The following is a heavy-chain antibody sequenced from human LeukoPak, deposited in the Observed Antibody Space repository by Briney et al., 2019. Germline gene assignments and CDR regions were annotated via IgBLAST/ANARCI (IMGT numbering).Heavy chain of an antibody. CDR3: ETKVATMTQ. Sequence: ASVKVSCKASGYTFTGDYMHWGRQAPGQGLEWMGRINPNSGGTNYAQKFQGRVTMTRDTSITTAYMELSRLSSDDTAVYYCETKVATMTQWGQGTLVTVSS. D-gene: IGHD5-12*01. V-gene: IGHV1-2*06. CDR1: GYTFTGDY. CDR2: INPNSGGT. J-gene: IGHJ4*02.